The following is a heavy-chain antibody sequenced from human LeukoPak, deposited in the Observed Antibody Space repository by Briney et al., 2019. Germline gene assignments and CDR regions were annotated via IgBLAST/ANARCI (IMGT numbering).Heavy chain of an antibody. V-gene: IGHV3-23*01. J-gene: IGHJ5*01. CDR1: GFIFSRLA. CDR3: AKDRHAPGRYCSSTTCFPFDS. Sequence: SGGSLRLSCAGSGFIFSRLAMTWVRQAPGKGLEWVSAISGSGGSTYYADSVKGRFTISRDNSKSTLYLQMNSLRAEDTAVYYCAKDRHAPGRYCSSTTCFPFDSWGQGTLVTVSS. CDR2: ISGSGGST. D-gene: IGHD2-2*01.